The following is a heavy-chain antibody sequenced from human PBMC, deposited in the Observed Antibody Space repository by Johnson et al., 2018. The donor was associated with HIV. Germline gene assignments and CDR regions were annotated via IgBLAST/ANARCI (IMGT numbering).Heavy chain of an antibody. J-gene: IGHJ3*02. CDR2: ISYDGSNK. CDR1: GFTFSTYS. Sequence: QVQLVESGGGVVQPGRSLRLSCAASGFTFSTYSMHWVRQAPGMRLEWVAVISYDGSNKYYTDSVKGRFIISRDNSKNTLYLQMNSLRAEDTAVYYCARIDYSNYEEAFDIWGQGTMVTVSS. CDR3: ARIDYSNYEEAFDI. V-gene: IGHV3-30*04. D-gene: IGHD4-11*01.